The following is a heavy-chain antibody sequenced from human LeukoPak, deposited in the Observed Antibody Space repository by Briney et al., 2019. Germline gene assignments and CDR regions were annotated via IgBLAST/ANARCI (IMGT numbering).Heavy chain of an antibody. CDR2: IRYDGSNK. CDR1: GFTFSSYG. CDR3: AREWLSNDY. J-gene: IGHJ4*02. D-gene: IGHD5-24*01. Sequence: PGGSLRLSCAASGFTFSSYGMHWVRQAPGKGLEWVAFIRYDGSNKYYADSVKGRFTISRDNSKSTLYLQMNSLRLADTAVYYCAREWLSNDYWGQGTLVTVSS. V-gene: IGHV3-30*02.